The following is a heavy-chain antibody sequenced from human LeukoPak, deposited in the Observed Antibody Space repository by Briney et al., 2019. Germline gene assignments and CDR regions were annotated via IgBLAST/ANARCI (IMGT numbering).Heavy chain of an antibody. Sequence: PEGSLRLSCAASGFAFSRYEMNWVRQAPGKGLEWVSYISTSVSTIYYGDSVKGRFTISRDNAKNSLFLQMNILRAEDTAVYYCARGSDYGVGAFDIWGQGTMVTVSS. CDR2: ISTSVSTI. CDR1: GFAFSRYE. V-gene: IGHV3-48*03. CDR3: ARGSDYGVGAFDI. D-gene: IGHD4-17*01. J-gene: IGHJ3*02.